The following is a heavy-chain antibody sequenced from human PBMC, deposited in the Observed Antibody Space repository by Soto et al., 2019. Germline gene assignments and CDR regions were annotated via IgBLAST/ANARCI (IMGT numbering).Heavy chain of an antibody. Sequence: PSETLSLTCTVSGGSISSYYWNWIRQPAGKGLEWIGRIYTSGSTNYNPSLKSRVTMSVDTSKNQFSLKLSSVTAADTAVYYCARGNIRQQLVKYYYYYYGMDVWGQGTTVTVSS. CDR2: IYTSGST. D-gene: IGHD6-13*01. J-gene: IGHJ6*02. V-gene: IGHV4-4*07. CDR3: ARGNIRQQLVKYYYYYYGMDV. CDR1: GGSISSYY.